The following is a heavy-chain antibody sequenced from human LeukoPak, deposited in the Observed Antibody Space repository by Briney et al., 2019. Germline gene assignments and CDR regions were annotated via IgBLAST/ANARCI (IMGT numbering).Heavy chain of an antibody. D-gene: IGHD1-26*01. Sequence: GGSLRLSCAASGFTFTDSAISWVRQASGRGLEWVSFISACGGYSYYADYVQGRFTVSRDSSKNTLHLQMNSLRAEDTAVYYCARDIELSCWGQGTLVTVSS. CDR2: ISACGGYS. CDR3: ARDIELSC. J-gene: IGHJ4*02. CDR1: GFTFTDSA. V-gene: IGHV3-23*01.